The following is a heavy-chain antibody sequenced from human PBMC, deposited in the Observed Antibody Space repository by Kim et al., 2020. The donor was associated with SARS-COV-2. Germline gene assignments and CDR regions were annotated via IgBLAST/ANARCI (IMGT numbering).Heavy chain of an antibody. CDR2: ISYDGSNK. CDR3: AKDQGLYYDFWSGYQSENWFDP. Sequence: GGSLRLSCAASGFTFSSYGMHWVRQAPGKGLEWVAVISYDGSNKYYADSVKGRFTISRDNSKNTLYLQMNSLRAEDTAVYYCAKDQGLYYDFWSGYQSENWFDPWGQGTLVTVSS. CDR1: GFTFSSYG. D-gene: IGHD3-3*01. V-gene: IGHV3-30*18. J-gene: IGHJ5*02.